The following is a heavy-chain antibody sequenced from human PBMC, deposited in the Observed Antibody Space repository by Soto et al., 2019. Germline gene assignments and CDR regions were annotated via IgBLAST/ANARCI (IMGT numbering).Heavy chain of an antibody. Sequence: PVEALKISGKGSGYSFTSYWIGWVRQMTGKGLQWMGIIYPGDSDTRYSPSFQGQVTISADKSISTAYLQWSSLKASDTAMYYCARWDNYYDSSGYYPTRFDPWGQGTLVTVSS. D-gene: IGHD3-22*01. CDR2: IYPGDSDT. J-gene: IGHJ5*02. CDR3: ARWDNYYDSSGYYPTRFDP. CDR1: GYSFTSYW. V-gene: IGHV5-51*01.